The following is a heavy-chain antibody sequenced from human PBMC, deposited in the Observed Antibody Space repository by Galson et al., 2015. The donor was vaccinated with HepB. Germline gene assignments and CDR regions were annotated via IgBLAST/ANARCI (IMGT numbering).Heavy chain of an antibody. CDR1: GYTLTELA. V-gene: IGHV1-24*01. J-gene: IGHJ6*02. CDR2: FDPEDGDT. D-gene: IGHD2-2*01. Sequence: QSGAEVKKPGESLKISCKVSGYTLTELAMNWVRQAPGKGLEWMGGFDPEDGDTMYAQKFHGRVTMTEDTSTDTAYMELSSLGSEDTAVYYCATGYRCRSPSCYDDYHYYNMDVWGQGTTVTVSS. CDR3: ATGYRCRSPSCYDDYHYYNMDV.